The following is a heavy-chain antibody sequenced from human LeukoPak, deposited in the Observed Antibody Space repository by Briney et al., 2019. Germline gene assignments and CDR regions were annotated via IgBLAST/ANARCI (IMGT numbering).Heavy chain of an antibody. CDR1: GFTFSYDW. CDR2: ISVGGSST. CDR3: AKAKESRGIVVAGLDY. V-gene: IGHV3-23*01. D-gene: IGHD6-19*01. J-gene: IGHJ4*02. Sequence: PGGSLRLSCAASGFTFSYDWMSGVRQAPGKGLEWVSSISVGGSSTYYADSVKGRFTISSDEPKNTLYLEMNSLRAEDTAVYYCAKAKESRGIVVAGLDYWGQGTLVTVSS.